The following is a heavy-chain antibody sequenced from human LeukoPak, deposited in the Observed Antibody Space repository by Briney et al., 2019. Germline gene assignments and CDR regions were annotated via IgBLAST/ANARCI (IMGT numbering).Heavy chain of an antibody. V-gene: IGHV3-74*01. D-gene: IGHD1-26*01. J-gene: IGHJ4*02. Sequence: GGSLRLSCAASGFTFSSYWMHWVRQAPGKGLVWVSLINSDGSSTSYADSVKGRFTISRDNAKNTLYLQMNSLRAEDTAVYYCARGGRTEWELMYYFDYWGQGTLVTVSS. CDR3: ARGGRTEWELMYYFDY. CDR1: GFTFSSYW. CDR2: INSDGSST.